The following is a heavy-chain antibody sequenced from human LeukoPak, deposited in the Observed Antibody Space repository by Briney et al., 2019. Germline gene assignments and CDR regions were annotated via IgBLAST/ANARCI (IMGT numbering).Heavy chain of an antibody. J-gene: IGHJ6*02. CDR3: AKDLADILTGYYPYYYGMDV. CDR1: GFTFSSYA. D-gene: IGHD3-9*01. V-gene: IGHV3-23*01. CDR2: ISGSGGST. Sequence: GGSLRLSCAASGFTFSSYAMSWVRQAPGKGLEWVSAISGSGGSTYYADSVKGRFTISRDNSKNTLYLQMNSLRAEDTAVYYCAKDLADILTGYYPYYYGMDVWGQGTTVTVSS.